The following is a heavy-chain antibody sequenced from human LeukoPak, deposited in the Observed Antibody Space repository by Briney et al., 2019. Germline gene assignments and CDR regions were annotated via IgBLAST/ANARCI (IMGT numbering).Heavy chain of an antibody. CDR2: MNPNTGNA. V-gene: IGHV1-8*01. D-gene: IGHD3-3*01. CDR3: AREGTIFGVVITYYFDY. Sequence: GASVKVSCKASGYTFTNFDINWVRQATGQGLEWMGWMNPNTGNAGYAQKFQDRVTITWDASISTAYMDLSSLRSEDTAVYYCAREGTIFGVVITYYFDYWGQGTLVTVSS. J-gene: IGHJ4*02. CDR1: GYTFTNFD.